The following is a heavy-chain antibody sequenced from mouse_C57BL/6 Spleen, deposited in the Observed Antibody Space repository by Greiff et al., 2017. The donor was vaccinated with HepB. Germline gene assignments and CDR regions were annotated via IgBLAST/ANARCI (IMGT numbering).Heavy chain of an antibody. D-gene: IGHD1-1*01. CDR2: IHPNSGST. J-gene: IGHJ3*01. V-gene: IGHV1-64*01. CDR1: GYTFTSYW. CDR3: ARESYYGSSGGFAY. Sequence: QVQLQQPGAELVKPGASVKLSCKASGYTFTSYWMHWVKQRPGQGLEWIGMIHPNSGSTNYNEKFKSKATLTVDKSSSTAYMQLSSLTSEDSAVYYCARESYYGSSGGFAYWGQGTLVTVSA.